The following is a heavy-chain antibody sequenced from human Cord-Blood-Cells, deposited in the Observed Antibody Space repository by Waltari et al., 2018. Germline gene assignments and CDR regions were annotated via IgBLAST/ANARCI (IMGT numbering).Heavy chain of an antibody. CDR2: INHSGST. V-gene: IGHV4-34*01. J-gene: IGHJ6*02. CDR1: GGSFSGYY. D-gene: IGHD1-26*01. Sequence: QVQLQQWGAGLLKPSETLSLTCAVYGGSFSGYYWSWTRQPPGKGLEWIGEINHSGSTNYNPSLKSRVTISVDTSKNQFSLKLSSVTAADTAVYYCARGLPSSGSYYYYYGMDVWGQGTTVTVSS. CDR3: ARGLPSSGSYYYYYGMDV.